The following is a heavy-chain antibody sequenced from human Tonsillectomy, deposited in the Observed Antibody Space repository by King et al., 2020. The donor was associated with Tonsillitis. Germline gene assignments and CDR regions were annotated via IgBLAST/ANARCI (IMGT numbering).Heavy chain of an antibody. CDR1: GFIFSSYA. CDR2: ISGSGGST. J-gene: IGHJ4*02. Sequence: DVQLVESGGGLVQRGGSLRLSCAASGFIFSSYAMSWVRQAPGKGLEWVSGISGSGGSTYYADSVKGRFTISRDNSKNTLYLQMNSLRAEDTAVYYCAKGRLGNDVGYFEYWGQGTLVTVSS. V-gene: IGHV3-23*04. D-gene: IGHD1-1*01. CDR3: AKGRLGNDVGYFEY.